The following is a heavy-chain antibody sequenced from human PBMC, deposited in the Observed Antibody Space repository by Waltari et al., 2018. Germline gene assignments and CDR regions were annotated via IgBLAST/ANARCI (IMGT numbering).Heavy chain of an antibody. CDR1: GYSISSGYY. V-gene: IGHV4-38-2*01. D-gene: IGHD3-22*01. CDR3: ARKGPTYYDDSSGYYDPTRNTPFDY. CDR2: IYHSGGT. Sequence: QVQLQESGPGLVKPSETLSLTCAVSGYSISSGYYWGWIRQPPGKGLEWIGSIYHSGGTYYNPSLNSRVTISVDTSKNQFSLKLSSVTAADTAVYYCARKGPTYYDDSSGYYDPTRNTPFDYWGQGTLVTVSS. J-gene: IGHJ4*02.